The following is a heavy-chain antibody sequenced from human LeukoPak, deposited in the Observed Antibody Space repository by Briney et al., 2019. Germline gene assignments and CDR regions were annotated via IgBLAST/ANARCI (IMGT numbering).Heavy chain of an antibody. CDR1: GGSISSGGYY. V-gene: IGHV4-31*03. CDR3: ARVRRGNLDC. J-gene: IGHJ4*02. Sequence: SETLSLTCTVSGGSISSGGYYWSWIRQHPGKGLEWIGYIYYSGSTYYNPSLKSRVTISVDTSKNQFSLKLSSVTAADTAVYYCARVRRGNLDCWGQGTLVTVSS. CDR2: IYYSGST. D-gene: IGHD5-12*01.